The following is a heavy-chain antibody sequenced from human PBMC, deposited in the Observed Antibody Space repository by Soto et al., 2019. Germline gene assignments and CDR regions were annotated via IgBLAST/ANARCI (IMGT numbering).Heavy chain of an antibody. Sequence: ASVKVSSKASGYTFTSYAMHWVRQAPGQRLEWMGWINAGNGNTKYSQKFQGRVTITRDTSASTAYMELSSLRSEDTAVYYCARGVLMVYAYYYYYMDVWGKGTTVTVSS. D-gene: IGHD2-8*01. J-gene: IGHJ6*03. V-gene: IGHV1-3*01. CDR1: GYTFTSYA. CDR3: ARGVLMVYAYYYYYMDV. CDR2: INAGNGNT.